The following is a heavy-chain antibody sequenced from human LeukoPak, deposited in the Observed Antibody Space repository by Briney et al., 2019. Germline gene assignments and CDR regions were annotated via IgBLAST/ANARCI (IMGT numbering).Heavy chain of an antibody. CDR1: GFTFSNYA. V-gene: IGHV3-23*01. D-gene: IGHD3-3*01. Sequence: GGSLRLSCAASGFTFSNYAMTWVRQAPGKGLEWVSAISGSGGTTYYADSVKGRFTISRDNSKTTLYLQMNSLRAEDTAVYYCAKDRLGDFWSDYWGQGTLVTVSS. CDR3: AKDRLGDFWSDY. J-gene: IGHJ4*02. CDR2: ISGSGGTT.